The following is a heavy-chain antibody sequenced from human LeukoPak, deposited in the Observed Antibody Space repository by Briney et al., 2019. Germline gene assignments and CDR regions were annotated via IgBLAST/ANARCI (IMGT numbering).Heavy chain of an antibody. CDR1: GGTFSSYA. CDR3: AREGLLFGELLEYNWFDP. V-gene: IGHV1-8*02. Sequence: ASVKVSCKASGGTFSSYAINWVRQATGQGLEWMGWMNPNSGNTGYAQKFQGRVTMTRNTSISTAYMELSSLRSEDAAVYYCAREGLLFGELLEYNWFDPWGQGTLVTVSS. CDR2: MNPNSGNT. J-gene: IGHJ5*02. D-gene: IGHD3-10*02.